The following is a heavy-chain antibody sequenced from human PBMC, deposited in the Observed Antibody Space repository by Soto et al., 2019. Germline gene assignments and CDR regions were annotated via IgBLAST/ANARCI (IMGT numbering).Heavy chain of an antibody. Sequence: VQLVESGGGVVQPGRSLRLSCASSGLTFSSYGMHWVRQAPGKGLEWVAVIWYDGSNKYYADSVKGRFTISRDNSKNTMFLQMDSLRAEDTAVYYCARSAGKGGMAAPIDYWGQGTLVTVSS. J-gene: IGHJ4*02. CDR2: IWYDGSNK. V-gene: IGHV3-33*01. CDR1: GLTFSSYG. CDR3: ARSAGKGGMAAPIDY. D-gene: IGHD6-13*01.